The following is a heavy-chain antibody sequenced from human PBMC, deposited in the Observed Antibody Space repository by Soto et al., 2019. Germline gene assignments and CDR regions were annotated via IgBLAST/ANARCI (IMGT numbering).Heavy chain of an antibody. Sequence: GESLKISCTGVGYSFTSYWIGWVRQMPGKGLEWMGIIYPGDSDTRYSPSFQGQVTISADKSISTVYLQWSSLKASDTAMCYCARGYCTTNICDPWFDPWGQGTLVTVS. V-gene: IGHV5-51*01. J-gene: IGHJ5*02. CDR3: ARGYCTTNICDPWFDP. CDR1: GYSFTSYW. D-gene: IGHD2-8*01. CDR2: IYPGDSDT.